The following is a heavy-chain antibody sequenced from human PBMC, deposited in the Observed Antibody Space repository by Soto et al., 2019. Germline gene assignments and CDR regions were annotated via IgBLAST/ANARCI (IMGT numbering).Heavy chain of an antibody. CDR3: ARDPLWGTAMVLWYFDL. CDR1: GFTFDDYG. J-gene: IGHJ2*01. Sequence: GGSLRLSCADSGFTFDDYGMSWVRQAPGKWLEWVSGINWNGGSTGYADSVKGRFTISRDNSKNTLYLQMNSLRAEDTAVYYCARDPLWGTAMVLWYFDLWGRGTLVTVSS. CDR2: INWNGGST. D-gene: IGHD5-18*01. V-gene: IGHV3-20*04.